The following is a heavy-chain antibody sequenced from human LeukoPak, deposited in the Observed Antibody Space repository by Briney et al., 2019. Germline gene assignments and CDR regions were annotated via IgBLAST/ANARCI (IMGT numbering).Heavy chain of an antibody. CDR2: ISYDGTEK. J-gene: IGHJ4*02. D-gene: IGHD3-22*01. CDR3: AKDYYDSSAYYYPSKGNLDY. V-gene: IGHV3-30*18. Sequence: GGSLRLSCAASGFTFSNYAIHWVRQAPGKGLEWVAGISYDGTEKHYEDSVKGRFTISRDNSKNTVYLQMNSLRAEDTAVYYCAKDYYDSSAYYYPSKGNLDYWGQGTLVTVSS. CDR1: GFTFSNYA.